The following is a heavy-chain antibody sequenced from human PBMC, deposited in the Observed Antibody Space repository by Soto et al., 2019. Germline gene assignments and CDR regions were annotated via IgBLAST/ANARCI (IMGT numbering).Heavy chain of an antibody. CDR3: ARGLFMSVTTTDHDAFDI. CDR2: MNPNSGNT. V-gene: IGHV1-8*01. D-gene: IGHD4-17*01. CDR1: GYTFTSYD. J-gene: IGHJ3*02. Sequence: ASVKVSCKASGYTFTSYDINWVRQATGQGLEWMGWMNPNSGNTGYAQKFQGRVTMTRNTSISTAYMELSGLRSEDTAVYYCARGLFMSVTTTDHDAFDIWGQGTMVTVSS.